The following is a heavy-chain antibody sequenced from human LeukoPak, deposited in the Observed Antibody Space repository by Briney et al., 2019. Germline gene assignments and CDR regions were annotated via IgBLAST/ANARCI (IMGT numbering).Heavy chain of an antibody. CDR1: GFSVSNNY. CDR2: IYSDGNT. V-gene: IGHV3-53*01. Sequence: GGSLRLSCAVSGFSVSNNYMSWVRQAPGKGLAWVSVIYSDGNTYYAESVKGRFTISRDNSKNTLYLQMNSLRAEDTAVYYCARGKEGPDYWGQGTLVTVSS. CDR3: ARGKEGPDY. J-gene: IGHJ4*02.